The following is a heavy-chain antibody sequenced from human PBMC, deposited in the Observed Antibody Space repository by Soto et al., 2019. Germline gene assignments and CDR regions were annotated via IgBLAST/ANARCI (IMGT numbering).Heavy chain of an antibody. D-gene: IGHD4-17*01. CDR2: INPSGGST. V-gene: IGHV1-46*01. CDR1: GGTFSSYA. Sequence: ASVKVSCKASGGTFSSYAISWVRQAPGQGLEWMGIINPSGGSTSYAQKFQGRVTMTRDTSTSTVYMELSSLRSEDTAVYHCARDTVAGGFDIWGQGTMVTV. J-gene: IGHJ3*02. CDR3: ARDTVAGGFDI.